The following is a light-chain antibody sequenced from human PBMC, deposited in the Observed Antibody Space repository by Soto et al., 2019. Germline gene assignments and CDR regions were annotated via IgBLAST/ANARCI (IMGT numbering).Light chain of an antibody. CDR1: QSVSSY. CDR2: DAS. Sequence: EIVLTQSPATLSLSPGERATLSCRASQSVSSYLAWYQQKPGQAPRLLIYDASNRATGIPARFSGSGSETDFPLTISSLEPEDLAVYYCQQRSHWPTFGGGTKVEIK. V-gene: IGKV3-11*01. J-gene: IGKJ4*01. CDR3: QQRSHWPT.